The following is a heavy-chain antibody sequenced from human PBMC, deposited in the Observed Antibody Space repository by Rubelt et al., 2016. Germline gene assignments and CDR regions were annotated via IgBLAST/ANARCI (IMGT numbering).Heavy chain of an antibody. CDR1: GYY. J-gene: IGHJ6*02. CDR2: INHSGST. CDR3: ARVSHENQRVVVGATYYYYYGMDV. V-gene: IGHV4-34*01. Sequence: GYYWSWIRQPPGKGLEWIGAINHSGSTNYNPSLKSRVTISVDTSKNQFSLKLSSVTAADTAVYYCARVSHENQRVVVGATYYYYYGMDVWGQGTTVTVSS. D-gene: IGHD1-26*01.